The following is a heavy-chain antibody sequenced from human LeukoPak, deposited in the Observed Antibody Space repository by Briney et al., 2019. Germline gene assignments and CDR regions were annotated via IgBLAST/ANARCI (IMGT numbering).Heavy chain of an antibody. V-gene: IGHV3-30*18. CDR2: ISYDGSNK. D-gene: IGHD4-17*01. CDR1: GFTFSSYG. J-gene: IGHJ4*02. CDR3: AKGHDYGDYDY. Sequence: GGSLRLSCAASGFTFSSYGMHWVRQAPGKGLEWVAVISYDGSNKYYADSMKGRFTISRDNSKNTLYLQMNSLRAEDTAVYYCAKGHDYGDYDYWGQGTLVTVSS.